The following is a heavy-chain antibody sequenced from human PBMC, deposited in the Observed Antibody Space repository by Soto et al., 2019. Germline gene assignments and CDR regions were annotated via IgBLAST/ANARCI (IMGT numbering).Heavy chain of an antibody. CDR3: ARGIRGMVRGVQYGMDV. CDR1: GGSISSGGYY. V-gene: IGHV4-31*03. Sequence: QVQLQESGPGLVKPSQTLSLTCTVSGGSISSGGYYWSWIRQHPGKGLEWIGYIYYSGSTYYNPSLKSRVTISVDPSKNQFSLKLSSVTAADTAVYYCARGIRGMVRGVQYGMDVWGQGTTVTVSS. J-gene: IGHJ6*02. CDR2: IYYSGST. D-gene: IGHD3-10*01.